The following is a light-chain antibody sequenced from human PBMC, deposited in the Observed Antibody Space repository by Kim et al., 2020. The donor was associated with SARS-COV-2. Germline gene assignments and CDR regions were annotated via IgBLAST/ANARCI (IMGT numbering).Light chain of an antibody. J-gene: IGKJ2*01. CDR1: QSVSSN. Sequence: EIVLTQSPATLSLSPGERATLSCRASQSVSSNLAWYQQKPGQAPRLLIYDASNRATGIPTRFSGSGSGTDFTLTISSLEPEDFAVYYCQQRSNWPPMYTFGQGTKLEI. CDR3: QQRSNWPPMYT. V-gene: IGKV3-11*01. CDR2: DAS.